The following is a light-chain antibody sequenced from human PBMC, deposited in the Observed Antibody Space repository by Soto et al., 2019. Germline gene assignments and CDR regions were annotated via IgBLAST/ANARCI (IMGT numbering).Light chain of an antibody. V-gene: IGKV3-11*01. CDR2: DAS. J-gene: IGKJ5*01. Sequence: EVVLTQSPATLSLSPGERATLSCRASESVFGYLAWYQHKPGQAPRLLIYDASNRATGVPARFSGSGSGTDFTLTIGSLEPEDFAVYYCQQRYRWPPITFGQGTRLEIK. CDR1: ESVFGY. CDR3: QQRYRWPPIT.